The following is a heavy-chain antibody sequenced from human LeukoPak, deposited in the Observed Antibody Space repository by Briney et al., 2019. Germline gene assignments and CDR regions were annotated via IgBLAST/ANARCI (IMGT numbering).Heavy chain of an antibody. CDR1: GFTFSSYA. CDR3: AKEGIVVVAAKYYYYMDV. Sequence: PGGSLRLSCAASGFTFSSYAMSWVRQAPGKGLEWVSAISGSGGSTYYADSVKGRFTISRDNSKNTLYLQMNSLRAEDTAVYYCAKEGIVVVAAKYYYYMDVWGKGTTVTVSS. CDR2: ISGSGGST. V-gene: IGHV3-23*01. J-gene: IGHJ6*03. D-gene: IGHD2-15*01.